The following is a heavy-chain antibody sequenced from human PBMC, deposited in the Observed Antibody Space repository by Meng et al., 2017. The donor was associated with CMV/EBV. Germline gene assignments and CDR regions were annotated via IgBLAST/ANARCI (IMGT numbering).Heavy chain of an antibody. Sequence: SETLSLTCTVSGGSISSSSYYWGWIRQPPGKGLEWIGSIYYSGSTYYNPSLKSRVTISVDTSKNQFSLKLSSVTAADTAVYYCARHALYYDFWSGYLDYWGQGTLVTVSS. D-gene: IGHD3-3*01. CDR3: ARHALYYDFWSGYLDY. CDR2: IYYSGST. J-gene: IGHJ4*02. CDR1: GGSISSSSYY. V-gene: IGHV4-39*01.